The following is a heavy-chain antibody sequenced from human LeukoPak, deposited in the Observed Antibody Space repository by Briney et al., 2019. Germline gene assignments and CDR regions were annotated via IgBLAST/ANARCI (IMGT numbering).Heavy chain of an antibody. Sequence: ASVKVSCKASGGTFSSYAISWVRQAPGQGLEWMGWISAYNGNTNYAQKLQGRVTMTTDTSTSTAYMELRSLRSDDTAVYYCARDYGSAVFDYWGQGTLVTVSS. CDR2: ISAYNGNT. D-gene: IGHD6-25*01. V-gene: IGHV1-18*01. CDR3: ARDYGSAVFDY. CDR1: GGTFSSYA. J-gene: IGHJ4*02.